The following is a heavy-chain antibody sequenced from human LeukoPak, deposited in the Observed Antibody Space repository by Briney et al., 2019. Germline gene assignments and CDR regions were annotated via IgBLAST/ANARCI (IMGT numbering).Heavy chain of an antibody. V-gene: IGHV3-53*05. D-gene: IGHD6-19*01. CDR1: GFTVGTNY. CDR2: IYSGGNT. J-gene: IGHJ4*02. Sequence: PGGSLRLSCAASGFTVGTNYMSWVRQAPGKGLEWVSIIYSGGNTYYADSVKGRFTISRDNSKNTLYLQMNSLRAEDTAVYYCAKAPQWSRFDYWGQGTLVTVSS. CDR3: AKAPQWSRFDY.